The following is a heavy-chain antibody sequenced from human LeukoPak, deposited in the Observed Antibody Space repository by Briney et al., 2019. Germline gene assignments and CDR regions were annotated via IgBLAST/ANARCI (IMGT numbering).Heavy chain of an antibody. V-gene: IGHV3-30*04. CDR3: VRDNYGGILDF. Sequence: PGGSLRLSCADSGFTFTRYTMHWVRQAPGKGLEWVAVVLYDGSNKYYADSVKGRFTLSRDNSKNTLSLQMNTLRADDTAVYYCVRDNYGGILDFWGQGTLVTVSS. J-gene: IGHJ4*02. D-gene: IGHD2-21*01. CDR1: GFTFTRYT. CDR2: VLYDGSNK.